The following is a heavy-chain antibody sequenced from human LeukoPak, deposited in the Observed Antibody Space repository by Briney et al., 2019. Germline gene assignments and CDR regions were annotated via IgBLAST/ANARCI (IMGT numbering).Heavy chain of an antibody. V-gene: IGHV4-59*01. D-gene: IGHD5-18*01. CDR2: VHYSGTT. J-gene: IGHJ5*02. CDR1: DGSITNND. CDR3: ARGGIQLWFNWFDP. Sequence: SETLSLTCTVSDGSITNNDWAWVRQTPGKGLEFIGYVHYSGTTNYNPSLRSRVTISIDTSRKHFFLKLKSVTAADTAVYYCARGGIQLWFNWFDPWGQGTLVTVSS.